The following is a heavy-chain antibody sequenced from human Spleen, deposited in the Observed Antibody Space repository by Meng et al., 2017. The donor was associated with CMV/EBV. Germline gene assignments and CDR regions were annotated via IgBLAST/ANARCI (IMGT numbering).Heavy chain of an antibody. J-gene: IGHJ3*02. CDR2: FNHMTGTA. CDR3: ARLLRPMVGGSTYAFDI. Sequence: SVKVSCKASGYTFTGYYMHWVRQAPGQGLEWMGGFNHMTGTANYAQNFQGRVTMTTDESTSTVYMEMSSLRYEDTAVYYCARLLRPMVGGSTYAFDIWGQGTMVTVSS. D-gene: IGHD1-26*01. V-gene: IGHV1-69*05. CDR1: GYTFTGYY.